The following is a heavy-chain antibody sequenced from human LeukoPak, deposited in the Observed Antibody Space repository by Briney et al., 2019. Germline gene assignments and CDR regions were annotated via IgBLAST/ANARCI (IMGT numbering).Heavy chain of an antibody. J-gene: IGHJ6*03. Sequence: ASVKVSRKASGGTFSSYAISWVRQAPGQGLEWMGGIIPIFGTPNYAQKFQGRVTITADKSTSTAYMELSSLRSEDTAVYYCGRGGGFCSGGSCYTYMDVWGKGTTVTVSS. CDR3: GRGGGFCSGGSCYTYMDV. CDR2: IIPIFGTP. V-gene: IGHV1-69*06. D-gene: IGHD2-15*01. CDR1: GGTFSSYA.